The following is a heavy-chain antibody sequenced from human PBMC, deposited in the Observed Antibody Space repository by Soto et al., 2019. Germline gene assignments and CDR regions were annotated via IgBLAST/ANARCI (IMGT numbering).Heavy chain of an antibody. V-gene: IGHV3-23*01. Sequence: EGTLMLSCASWGFSFSSYGMNWVRQAPGKGLEWVSAISGSGGSTYYADSVKGRFTISRENSKNTLYLQMNSLRAEDTAVYYCAKAQDYDILSGYSSYNWFDPWGQGTLVNVSS. J-gene: IGHJ5*02. CDR1: GFSFSSYG. CDR2: ISGSGGST. D-gene: IGHD3-9*01. CDR3: AKAQDYDILSGYSSYNWFDP.